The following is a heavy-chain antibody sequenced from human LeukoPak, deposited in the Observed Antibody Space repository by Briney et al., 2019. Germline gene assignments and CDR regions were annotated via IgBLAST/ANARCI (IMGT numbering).Heavy chain of an antibody. V-gene: IGHV4-4*02. CDR3: ARAVRFLEWLSTYYFDY. CDR2: IYHSGST. Sequence: PSETLSLTCAVSGGSISSSNWWSWVRQPPGKGLEWIGEIYHSGSTNYNPSLKSRVTISVDKSKNQFSLKLSSVTAAGTAVYYCARAVRFLEWLSTYYFDYWGQGTLVTVSS. D-gene: IGHD3-3*01. J-gene: IGHJ4*02. CDR1: GGSISSSNW.